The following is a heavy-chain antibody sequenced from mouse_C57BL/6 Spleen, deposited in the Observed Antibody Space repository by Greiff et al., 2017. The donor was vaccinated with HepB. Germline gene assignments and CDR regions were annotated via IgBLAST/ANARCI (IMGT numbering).Heavy chain of an antibody. V-gene: IGHV1-64*01. CDR1: GYTFTSYW. CDR3: ARSGDITTVVARNWYFDV. J-gene: IGHJ1*03. D-gene: IGHD1-1*01. CDR2: IHPNSGST. Sequence: QVQLQQPGAELVKPGASVKLSCKASGYTFTSYWMHWVKQRPGQGLEWIGMIHPNSGSTNYNEKFKSKATLTVDKSSSTAYMRLSSLTSEDSAVYYCARSGDITTVVARNWYFDVWGTGTTVTVSS.